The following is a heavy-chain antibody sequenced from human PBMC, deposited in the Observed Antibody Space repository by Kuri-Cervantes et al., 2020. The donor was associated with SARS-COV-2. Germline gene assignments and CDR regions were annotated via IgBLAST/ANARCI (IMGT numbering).Heavy chain of an antibody. D-gene: IGHD3-3*01. CDR1: GFTFSSYW. CDR2: ISYDGTNK. V-gene: IGHV3-30*03. Sequence: GESLKISCAASGFTFSSYWMSWVRQAPGKGLEWVTVISYDGTNKYYADASVKGRFTISRDNSKNTLYLQMNSLRAEDTAVYYCARDQGRITIYYYYGMDVWGQGTTVTVSS. J-gene: IGHJ6*02. CDR3: ARDQGRITIYYYYGMDV.